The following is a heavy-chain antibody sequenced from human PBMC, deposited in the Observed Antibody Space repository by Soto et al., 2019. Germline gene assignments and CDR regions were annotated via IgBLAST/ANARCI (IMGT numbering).Heavy chain of an antibody. D-gene: IGHD3-22*01. CDR3: AKDPIVLVPPRLVDY. J-gene: IGHJ4*02. Sequence: EVQLLESGGGLVQPGGSLRLSCAASGFTFSSYAMSWVRQAPGKGLEWVSAISGSGGSTYYADSVKGRFTISRDNSKNTMYLQMNRLRAEYSGVYYCAKDPIVLVPPRLVDYVGQGSLVTVSS. CDR2: ISGSGGST. CDR1: GFTFSSYA. V-gene: IGHV3-23*01.